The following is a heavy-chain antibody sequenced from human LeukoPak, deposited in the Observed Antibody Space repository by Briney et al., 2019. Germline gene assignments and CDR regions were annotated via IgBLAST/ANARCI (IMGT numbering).Heavy chain of an antibody. Sequence: GGSLRLSCAASGFTFNNYAMSWVRQAPGKGLEWVSYISSSSSTIYYADSVKGRFTISRDNAKNSLYPQMNSLRAEDTAVYYCARVNWNYEDYWGQGTLVTVSS. CDR3: ARVNWNYEDY. V-gene: IGHV3-48*01. J-gene: IGHJ4*02. CDR2: ISSSSSTI. CDR1: GFTFNNYA. D-gene: IGHD1-7*01.